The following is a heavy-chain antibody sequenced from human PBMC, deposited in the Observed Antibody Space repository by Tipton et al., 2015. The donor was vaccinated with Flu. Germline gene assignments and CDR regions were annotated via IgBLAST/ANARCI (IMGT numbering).Heavy chain of an antibody. CDR3: ARGASSGWFDP. CDR2: IYLSGST. J-gene: IGHJ5*02. Sequence: TLSLTCTVSGGSIRSSTDFWAWIRQPPGKGLEWIGSIYLSGSTDYNPTLKSPVTILLDTSKNQFSLKLSSVTAADTAVYYCARGASSGWFDPWGQGTLVTVSS. CDR1: GGSIRSSTDF. D-gene: IGHD2-8*02. V-gene: IGHV4-39*07.